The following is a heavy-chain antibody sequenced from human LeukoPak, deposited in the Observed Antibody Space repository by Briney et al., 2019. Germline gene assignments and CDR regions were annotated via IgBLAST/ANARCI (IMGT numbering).Heavy chain of an antibody. V-gene: IGHV3-53*01. CDR2: IYSGGNT. Sequence: GGSLRLSCAASGFIVSDNHMGWVRQAPGKGLEWLSVIYSGGNTFYADSVKGRFTISRDNSENTLYLQMNSLRAEDTAVYYCATLRDLDYWGQGALVTVSS. J-gene: IGHJ4*02. CDR1: GFIVSDNH. CDR3: ATLRDLDY.